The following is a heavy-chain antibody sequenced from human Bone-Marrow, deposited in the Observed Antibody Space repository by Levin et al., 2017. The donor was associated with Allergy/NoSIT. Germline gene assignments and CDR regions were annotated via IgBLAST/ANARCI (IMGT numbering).Heavy chain of an antibody. J-gene: IGHJ5*02. CDR3: ARAYIVGVHP. D-gene: IGHD1-26*01. CDR2: MNPNSGNT. V-gene: IGHV1-8*01. CDR1: GYTFTSYD. Sequence: GESLKISCKASGYTFTSYDINWVRQATGQGLEWMGWMNPNSGNTGYAQKFQGRVTMTRNTSISTAYMELSSLRSEDTAVYYCARAYIVGVHPWGQGTLVTVSS.